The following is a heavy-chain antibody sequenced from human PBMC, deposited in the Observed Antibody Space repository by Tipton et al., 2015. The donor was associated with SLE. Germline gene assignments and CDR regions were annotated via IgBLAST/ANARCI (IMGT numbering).Heavy chain of an antibody. D-gene: IGHD1-1*01. CDR1: GYSISSGYY. CDR3: ARAGRAWNLFDY. CDR2: IYHSGST. Sequence: TLSLTCTVSGYSISSGYYWGWIRQPPGKGLEWIGSIYHSGSTYYNPSLKSRVTISGDTSKNQFSLKLSSVTAADTAVYYCARAGRAWNLFDYWGQGTLVTVSS. J-gene: IGHJ4*02. V-gene: IGHV4-38-2*02.